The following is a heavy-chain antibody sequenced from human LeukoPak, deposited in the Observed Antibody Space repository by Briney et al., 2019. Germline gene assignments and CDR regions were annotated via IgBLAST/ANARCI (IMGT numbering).Heavy chain of an antibody. J-gene: IGHJ4*02. Sequence: GGSLTLSCAASGFTFSSYWMSWVRQAPGKGLEWVANIKQDGSEKYYVDSVKGRFTISRDNAKNSPYLQMNSLRAEDTAVYYCARDGPGIAAAAPRYWGQGTLVTVSS. CDR3: ARDGPGIAAAAPRY. V-gene: IGHV3-7*03. D-gene: IGHD6-13*01. CDR2: IKQDGSEK. CDR1: GFTFSSYW.